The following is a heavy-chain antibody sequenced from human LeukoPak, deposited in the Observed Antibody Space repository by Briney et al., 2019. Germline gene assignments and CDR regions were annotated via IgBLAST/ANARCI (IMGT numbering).Heavy chain of an antibody. J-gene: IGHJ6*02. D-gene: IGHD2-2*01. CDR1: GYTFTGYY. CDR2: ISPNSGGT. CDR3: ARGAYCSSTSCGYYYYYGMDV. V-gene: IGHV1-2*02. Sequence: ASVKVSCKASGYTFTGYYMHWVRQAPGQGLEWMGWISPNSGGTNYAQKFQGRVTMTRDTSISTAYMELSRLRSDDTAVYYCARGAYCSSTSCGYYYYYGMDVWGQGTTVTVSS.